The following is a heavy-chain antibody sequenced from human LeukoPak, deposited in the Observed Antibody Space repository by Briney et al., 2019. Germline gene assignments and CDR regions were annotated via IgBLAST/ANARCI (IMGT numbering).Heavy chain of an antibody. CDR1: GVSINIYY. D-gene: IGHD2-2*01. CDR3: ARDCPFASCQMGYYGMDV. CDR2: IYYSGST. J-gene: IGHJ6*02. V-gene: IGHV4-59*01. Sequence: PSETLSLTCTVSGVSINIYYWIWIRQPPGKGLECIGYIYYSGSTNYNPSLKSRVTISVATSKNKFSMKLSSVTAADTAVYYCARDCPFASCQMGYYGMDVWGQGTMVTVSS.